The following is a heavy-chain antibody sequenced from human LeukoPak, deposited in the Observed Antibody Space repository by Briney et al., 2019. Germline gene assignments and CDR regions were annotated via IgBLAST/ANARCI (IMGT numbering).Heavy chain of an antibody. Sequence: GGSLRLSFAASGFTFSSYSMNWVRQAPGKGLEWVSSISSSSSYIYYADSVKGRFTISRDNAKSSLYLQMNSLRAEDTAVYYCARDLMVTAPFDYWGQGTLVTVSS. D-gene: IGHD2-21*02. CDR3: ARDLMVTAPFDY. J-gene: IGHJ4*02. CDR1: GFTFSSYS. V-gene: IGHV3-21*01. CDR2: ISSSSSYI.